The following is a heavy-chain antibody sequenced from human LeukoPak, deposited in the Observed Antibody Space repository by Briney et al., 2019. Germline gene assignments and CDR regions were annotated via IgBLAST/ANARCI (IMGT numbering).Heavy chain of an antibody. D-gene: IGHD5-24*01. CDR2: ISYDGSNE. CDR3: ARDRGSFDL. V-gene: IGHV3-30-3*01. Sequence: RGSLRLSSAASGFTFSSYAMHWVRQAPGKGLEWVAVISYDGSNEDYADSVKGLLTISRDNSRNTLYLQMSSLRADDTAVYYCARDRGSFDLWGQGALVTVSS. J-gene: IGHJ4*02. CDR1: GFTFSSYA.